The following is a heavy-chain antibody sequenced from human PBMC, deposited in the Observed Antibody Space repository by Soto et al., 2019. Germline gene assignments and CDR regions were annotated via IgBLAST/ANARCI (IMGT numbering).Heavy chain of an antibody. V-gene: IGHV1-69*01. D-gene: IGHD3-22*01. CDR1: GDTFSSYA. J-gene: IGHJ4*02. Sequence: QVQLVQSGAEVKKPGSSVKVSCKASGDTFSSYAINWVRQAPGQGLEWMGGIIPMFGTANYAQKFKGRVTITAGESTSTVYMELSSLRSDATAVYYCARVGPAHYYDSSGYYSPLDYWGQVTLVTVSS. CDR2: IIPMFGTA. CDR3: ARVGPAHYYDSSGYYSPLDY.